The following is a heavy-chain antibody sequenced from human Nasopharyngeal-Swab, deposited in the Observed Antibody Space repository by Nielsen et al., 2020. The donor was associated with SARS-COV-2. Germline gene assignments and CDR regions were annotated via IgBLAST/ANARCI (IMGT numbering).Heavy chain of an antibody. D-gene: IGHD3-22*01. J-gene: IGHJ4*02. CDR2: INPSGGST. CDR1: GYTFTSYY. CDR3: ARESSGSIVYYDSSGYYYGYFDY. V-gene: IGHV1-46*01. Sequence: ASVKVSCKASGYTFTSYYMHWVRQAPGQGLEGMGIINPSGGSTIYAQKFQGRVTMTRDTSTSTVYMELSSLRSEDTAVYYCARESSGSIVYYDSSGYYYGYFDYWGQGTLVTVSS.